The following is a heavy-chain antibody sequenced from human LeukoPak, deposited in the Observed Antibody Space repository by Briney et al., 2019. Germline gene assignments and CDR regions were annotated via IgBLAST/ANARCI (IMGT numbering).Heavy chain of an antibody. Sequence: GGSLRLSCAASGFTFTSYVMSWVRQAPGKGLEWVSTISNTGGSTYYADSVKGRFTVSRDNSKNTLYLQMRGLRAEDTAAYYCAKAHVIGVVGIGFDIWGRGTKVTVSS. CDR2: ISNTGGST. V-gene: IGHV3-23*01. CDR3: AKAHVIGVVGIGFDI. D-gene: IGHD3-22*01. CDR1: GFTFTSYV. J-gene: IGHJ3*02.